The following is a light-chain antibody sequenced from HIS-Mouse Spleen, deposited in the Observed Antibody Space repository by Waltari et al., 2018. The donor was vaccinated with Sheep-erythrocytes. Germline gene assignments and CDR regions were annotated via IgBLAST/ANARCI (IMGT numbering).Light chain of an antibody. J-gene: IGKJ2*01. CDR1: QSISSY. CDR2: AAS. V-gene: IGKV1-39*01. CDR3: QQSYNTPYT. Sequence: DIQMTQSPSSLSASVGDRVTITCRASQSISSYLNWYQQKPGKAPKPLIYAASSLQSGVPSRCSGSVSGTDFTLNISSLQPEDFATYYCQQSYNTPYTFDQGTKLEIK.